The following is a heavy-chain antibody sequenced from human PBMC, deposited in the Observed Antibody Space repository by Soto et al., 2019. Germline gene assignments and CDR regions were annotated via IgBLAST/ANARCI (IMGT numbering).Heavy chain of an antibody. CDR3: ARGAVVNFDS. CDR2: IYHSGST. J-gene: IGHJ4*02. V-gene: IGHV4-30-2*01. D-gene: IGHD3-22*01. CDR1: GGSISSGGSS. Sequence: QLQLQESGSGLVKPSQTLSLTCAVSGGSISSGGSSWTWIRQPPGKGLEWIGYIYHSGSTYYTPPLKSRVTISVDRSKTQFSLKLTSVTAADTAVYYCARGAVVNFDSWGQGTLVTVSS.